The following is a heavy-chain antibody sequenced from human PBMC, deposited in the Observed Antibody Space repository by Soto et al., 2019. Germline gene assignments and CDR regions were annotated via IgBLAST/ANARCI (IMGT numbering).Heavy chain of an antibody. V-gene: IGHV4-61*01. CDR1: GGFVKSDTNS. J-gene: IGHJ3*02. D-gene: IGHD7-27*01. CDR2: IDASGRT. Sequence: PSETLSLTCTVSGGFVKSDTNSWSWIRQTPGKGLEWIGRIDASGRTNYIPPLKSRVTMSVDTSKNQFSRNLRFVTAADTAVYFCAKDESGAADMWGQGTMVTVSS. CDR3: AKDESGAADM.